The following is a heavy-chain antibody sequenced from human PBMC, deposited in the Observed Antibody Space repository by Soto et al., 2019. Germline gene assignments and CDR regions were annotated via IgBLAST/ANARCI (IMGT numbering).Heavy chain of an antibody. CDR2: TYYRSKWYN. D-gene: IGHD4-4*01. CDR3: ARLTTVTPYYYYYGMDV. CDR1: GDSVSSNSAA. Sequence: SQTLSLTCATSGDSVSSNSAAWNWIRQSPSRGLEWLGRTYYRSKWYNDYAVSVKSRITINPDTSKNQFSLQLNSVTPEDTAVYYCARLTTVTPYYYYYGMDVWGQGTTVTVSS. J-gene: IGHJ6*02. V-gene: IGHV6-1*01.